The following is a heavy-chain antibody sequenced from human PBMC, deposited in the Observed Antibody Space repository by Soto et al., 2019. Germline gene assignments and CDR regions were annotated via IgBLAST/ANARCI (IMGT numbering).Heavy chain of an antibody. CDR2: INHSGST. Sequence: QVQLQQWGAGLLKPSETLSLTCAVYGGSFSGYYWSWIRQPPGKGLEWIGEINHSGSTNYNPSLKSRVTISVDTSKNQFSLKLGSVTAADTAVYYCASHAYYDFWSGYYQFDYWGQGTLVTVSS. CDR3: ASHAYYDFWSGYYQFDY. D-gene: IGHD3-3*01. J-gene: IGHJ4*02. V-gene: IGHV4-34*01. CDR1: GGSFSGYY.